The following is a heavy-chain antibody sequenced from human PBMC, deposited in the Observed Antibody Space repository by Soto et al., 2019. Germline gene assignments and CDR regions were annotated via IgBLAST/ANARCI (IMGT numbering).Heavy chain of an antibody. V-gene: IGHV4-31*03. D-gene: IGHD5-12*01. CDR1: GGSISSGGYY. Sequence: SETLSLTCTVSGGSISSGGYYWSWIRQHPGKGLEWIGYIYYSGSTYYNPSLKSRVTISVDTSKNQFSLKLSSVTAADKAVYYCARSVSGYSGYDLGYWGQGTLVTVSS. CDR2: IYYSGST. CDR3: ARSVSGYSGYDLGY. J-gene: IGHJ4*02.